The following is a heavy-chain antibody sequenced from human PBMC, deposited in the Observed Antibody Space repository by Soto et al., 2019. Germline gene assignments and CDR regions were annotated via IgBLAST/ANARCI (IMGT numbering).Heavy chain of an antibody. CDR2: ISGSGGST. D-gene: IGHD2-2*02. CDR3: AKDLTKGNIVVVPAAITPIYYYYGMDV. V-gene: IGHV3-23*01. CDR1: GFTFSSYA. Sequence: GGSLRLSCAASGFTFSSYAMSWFRQAPGKGLEWVSAISGSGGSTYYADSVKGRFTISRDNSKNTLYLQMNSLRAEDTAVYYCAKDLTKGNIVVVPAAITPIYYYYGMDVWGQGTTVTVSS. J-gene: IGHJ6*02.